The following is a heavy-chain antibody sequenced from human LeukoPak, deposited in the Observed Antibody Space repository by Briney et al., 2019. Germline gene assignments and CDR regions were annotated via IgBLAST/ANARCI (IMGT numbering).Heavy chain of an antibody. J-gene: IGHJ4*02. CDR3: ARSYGSGNYFDY. Sequence: SETLSLTCTVSGGSISSSSYYWGWIRQPPGKGLEWIGSIYYSGSANYNPSLKSRVTISVDTSKNQFSLKLSSVTAADTAVYYCARSYGSGNYFDYWGQGTLVTVSS. D-gene: IGHD3-10*01. V-gene: IGHV4-39*07. CDR2: IYYSGSA. CDR1: GGSISSSSYY.